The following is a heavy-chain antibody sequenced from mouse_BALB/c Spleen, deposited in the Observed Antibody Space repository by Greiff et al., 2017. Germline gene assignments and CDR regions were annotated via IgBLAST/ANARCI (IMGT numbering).Heavy chain of an antibody. D-gene: IGHD2-3*01. Sequence: ESGPSLVKPSQTLSLTCSVTGDSITSGYWNWFRKFPGNKLEYMGYISYSGSTYYNPSLKSRISITRDTSKNQYYLQLNSVTTEDTATYYCARRRIYDGYYYAMDYWGQGTSVTVSS. CDR3: ARRRIYDGYYYAMDY. J-gene: IGHJ4*01. CDR2: ISYSGST. V-gene: IGHV3-8*02. CDR1: GDSITSGY.